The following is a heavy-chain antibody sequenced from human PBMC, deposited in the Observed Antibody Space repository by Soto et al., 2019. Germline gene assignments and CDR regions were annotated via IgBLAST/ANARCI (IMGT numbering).Heavy chain of an antibody. V-gene: IGHV5-10-1*01. Sequence: PGESLKISCKGSGYSFTSYWISWVRQMPGKGLEWMGRIDPSDSYTNYSPSFQGHVTISADKSISTAYLQWSSLKASDTAMYYCARLAYYDSSGYGIYYYYGMDVWGQGTTVTVSS. J-gene: IGHJ6*02. CDR1: GYSFTSYW. CDR2: IDPSDSYT. D-gene: IGHD3-22*01. CDR3: ARLAYYDSSGYGIYYYYGMDV.